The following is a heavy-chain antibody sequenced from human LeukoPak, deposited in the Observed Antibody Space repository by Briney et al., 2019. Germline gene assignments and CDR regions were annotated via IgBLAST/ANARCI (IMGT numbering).Heavy chain of an antibody. D-gene: IGHD3/OR15-3a*01. CDR2: IRFDGTNR. J-gene: IGHJ4*02. Sequence: PGGSLRLSCAASGFTLRNYAMSWVRQAPGKGLEWVSFIRFDGTNRHYVDSVKGRFTISRDNPNNMLYLQMNSLKFDDTAVYYCARDAYHSGDLDQWGEGTLVIVSS. CDR3: ARDAYHSGDLDQ. CDR1: GFTLRNYA. V-gene: IGHV3-30*02.